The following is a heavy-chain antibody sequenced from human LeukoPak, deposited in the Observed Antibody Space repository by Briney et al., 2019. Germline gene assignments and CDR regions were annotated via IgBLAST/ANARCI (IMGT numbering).Heavy chain of an antibody. CDR2: IIPAISRT. D-gene: IGHD2-21*01. V-gene: IGHV1-69*11. CDR1: GGNFVTYA. J-gene: IGHJ3*01. Sequence: EASVKVPCKTSGGNFVTYATNWVRQVPGQGLEWMGRIIPAISRTDYIYNFEDRVTITADDSATTAYLEVTNLRPEDTAMYYCTRVADSNLVSDAFDVWGQGTMVTVSS. CDR3: TRVADSNLVSDAFDV.